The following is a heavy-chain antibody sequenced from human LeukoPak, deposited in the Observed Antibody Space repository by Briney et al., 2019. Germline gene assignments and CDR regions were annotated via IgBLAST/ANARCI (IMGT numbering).Heavy chain of an antibody. V-gene: IGHV1-24*01. Sequence: GASVRVSCKVSGYTLTELSMHWVRQAPGKGLEWMGGFDPEDGETIYAQKFQGRVTMTEDTSTDTAYMELSSLRSEDTAVYYCATAPNGGYSGSPFDYWGQGTLVTVSS. D-gene: IGHD5-12*01. CDR1: GYTLTELS. J-gene: IGHJ4*02. CDR3: ATAPNGGYSGSPFDY. CDR2: FDPEDGET.